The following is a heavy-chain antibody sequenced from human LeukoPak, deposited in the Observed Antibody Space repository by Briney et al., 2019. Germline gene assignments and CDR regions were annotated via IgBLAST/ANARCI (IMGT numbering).Heavy chain of an antibody. D-gene: IGHD5-12*01. CDR3: AKGAYDYIEIAYFDY. CDR1: GFGFNNYA. Sequence: GGSLRLSCVASGFGFNNYAMNWVRQAPGKGLEWVSLIIGSSGSTFYADSVKGRFTISRDKSKNTLYLQMNSLRAEDTAVYYCAKGAYDYIEIAYFDYWGQGSLVTVSS. CDR2: IIGSSGST. J-gene: IGHJ4*02. V-gene: IGHV3-23*01.